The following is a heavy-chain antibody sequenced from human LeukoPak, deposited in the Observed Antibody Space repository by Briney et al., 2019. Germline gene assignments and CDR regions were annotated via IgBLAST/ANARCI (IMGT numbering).Heavy chain of an antibody. J-gene: IGHJ4*02. D-gene: IGHD1-1*01. CDR1: GFTFGVDG. CDR3: AIGGHQVED. V-gene: IGHV3-30*02. Sequence: GGSLRLSCAASGFTFGVDGMHWLRQAPGKGLEWVTFIQYDGSKKYYADSVKGRFTISRDDSKNTLYLQMNGLRAEDTAVYHCAIGGHQVEDWGQGTLVIVSS. CDR2: IQYDGSKK.